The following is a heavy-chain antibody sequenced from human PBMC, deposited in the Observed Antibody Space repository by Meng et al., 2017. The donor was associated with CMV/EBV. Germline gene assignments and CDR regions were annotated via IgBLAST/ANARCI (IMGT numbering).Heavy chain of an antibody. D-gene: IGHD3-22*01. J-gene: IGHJ4*02. V-gene: IGHV2-5*02. Sequence: IPLKESGPQLVKPPQNLTLTCTFSGFSLSTSGVGVGWIRQPPGKALEWLALIYWDDDKRYSPSLKSRLTITKDTSKNQVVLTMTNMDPVDTATYYCARLYDSSGYYLGYFDYWGQGTLVTVSS. CDR1: GFSLSTSGVG. CDR3: ARLYDSSGYYLGYFDY. CDR2: IYWDDDK.